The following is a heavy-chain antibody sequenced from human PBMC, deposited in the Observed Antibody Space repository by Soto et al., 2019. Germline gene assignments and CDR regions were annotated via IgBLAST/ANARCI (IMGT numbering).Heavy chain of an antibody. V-gene: IGHV4-30-4*08. D-gene: IGHD1-7*01. CDR2: IYHSGNT. CDR3: ARLRRETEKNYSDP. CDR1: GGKIINPDHY. Sequence: FQPQRLRKSVSGGKIINPDHYWIWNRQPPGKGLEWMGYIYHSGNTHYNPSLKSRITISIDTSTNRFSLNLTSVTAADTAVYFCARLRRETEKNYSDPWRQGALVTVSS. J-gene: IGHJ5*02.